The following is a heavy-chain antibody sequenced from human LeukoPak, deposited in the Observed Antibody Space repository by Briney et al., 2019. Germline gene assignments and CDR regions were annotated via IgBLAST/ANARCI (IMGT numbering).Heavy chain of an antibody. Sequence: GGSLRLSCAASGFTFRAYSMNWVRQAPGKGLEWVSYITGSSGTIYYADSVRGRFTISRDNAKNSLYLQMNSLRAEDTAVYYCARPFSVHFDWDFWGQGTLVTVSS. J-gene: IGHJ4*02. V-gene: IGHV3-48*01. CDR2: ITGSSGTI. CDR1: GFTFRAYS. CDR3: ARPFSVHFDWDF. D-gene: IGHD3-9*01.